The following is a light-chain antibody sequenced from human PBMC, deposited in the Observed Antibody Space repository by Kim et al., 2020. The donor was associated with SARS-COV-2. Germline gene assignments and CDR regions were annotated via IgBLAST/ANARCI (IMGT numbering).Light chain of an antibody. V-gene: IGKV1-39*01. Sequence: SASVGDRVPITCRPRQGVTDDLHSYQHKPGKAPKLLIYATSDLQTGVPSRFSGRGSGTDFTLTISSLEPEDFATYYCQQSHSTPYTFGQGTKLEI. CDR1: QGVTDD. CDR2: ATS. CDR3: QQSHSTPYT. J-gene: IGKJ2*01.